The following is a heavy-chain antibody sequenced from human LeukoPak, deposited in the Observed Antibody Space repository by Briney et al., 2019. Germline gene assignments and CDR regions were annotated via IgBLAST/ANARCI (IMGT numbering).Heavy chain of an antibody. Sequence: PGGSLRLSCAASGFTYSSYGVHWVRQAPGKGLEWVAVIWYDGSNKYYADSVKGRFTISRDNSKNTLYLQMNSLRAEDTAVYYCARAGYCSSTSCYLASWFDPRGQGTLVTVSS. CDR1: GFTYSSYG. D-gene: IGHD2-2*01. V-gene: IGHV3-33*01. J-gene: IGHJ5*02. CDR3: ARAGYCSSTSCYLASWFDP. CDR2: IWYDGSNK.